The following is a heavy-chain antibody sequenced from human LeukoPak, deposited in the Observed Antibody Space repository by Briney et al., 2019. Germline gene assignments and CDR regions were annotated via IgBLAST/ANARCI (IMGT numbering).Heavy chain of an antibody. CDR1: GFTFSKAW. CDR3: TTPKYSGYDFYF. V-gene: IGHV3-15*07. CDR2: IKSKTDGGTT. J-gene: IGHJ4*02. Sequence: GGSLRLSFAASGFTFSKAWMYWVRQAPGKGLEWVCRIKSKTDGGTTDYAAPVKGRFTISRDDSKNTLFLQMNSLKTEDTATYYCTTPKYSGYDFYFWGQGTLVTVSS. D-gene: IGHD5-12*01.